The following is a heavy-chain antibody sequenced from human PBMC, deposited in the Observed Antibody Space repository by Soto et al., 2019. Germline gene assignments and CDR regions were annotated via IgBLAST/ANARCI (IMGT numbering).Heavy chain of an antibody. CDR2: IKQDGSEK. D-gene: IGHD2-2*01. CDR1: SHW. V-gene: IGHV3-7*01. CDR3: ARENIVVEPAAALPFDT. J-gene: IGHJ5*02. Sequence: SHWVRLVRHKPRKGLEWVANIKQDGSEKYYVDSVKGRFTISRDNAKNSLYLQMNSLRAEDTAVYYCARENIVVEPAAALPFDTWGQGTLVSRLL.